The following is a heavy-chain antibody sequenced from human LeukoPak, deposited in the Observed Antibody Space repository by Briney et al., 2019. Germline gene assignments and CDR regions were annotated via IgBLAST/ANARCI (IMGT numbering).Heavy chain of an antibody. D-gene: IGHD1-26*01. V-gene: IGHV1-46*01. CDR2: IRPSGSYT. CDR3: ARGRELPGN. Sequence: GASVKVSCKASGYTFTSYYLHWVRQAPGQGLEWMGIIRPSGSYTAYAQKFQGRVTMTRDMSTSTVYMELSSLRSEDTAVYYCARGRELPGNWGQGTLVTVSS. CDR1: GYTFTSYY. J-gene: IGHJ4*02.